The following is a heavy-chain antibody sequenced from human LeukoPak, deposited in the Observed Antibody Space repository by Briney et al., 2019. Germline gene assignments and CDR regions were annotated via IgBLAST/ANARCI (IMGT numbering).Heavy chain of an antibody. CDR2: IYTSGST. V-gene: IGHV4-4*07. Sequence: SETLSLTCTVSGGSISSYYWSWIRQPAGKGMEWIGRIYTSGSTNYNPSRKRRVTMSVDTSKNQFSLKLSSVTAADTAVYYCARETILEWLFPNNWFDPWGQGTLVTVSS. CDR3: ARETILEWLFPNNWFDP. CDR1: GGSISSYY. D-gene: IGHD3-3*01. J-gene: IGHJ5*02.